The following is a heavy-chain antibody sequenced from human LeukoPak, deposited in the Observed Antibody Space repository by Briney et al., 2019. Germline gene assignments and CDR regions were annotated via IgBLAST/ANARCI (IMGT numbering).Heavy chain of an antibody. J-gene: IGHJ4*02. D-gene: IGHD3-22*01. Sequence: GGSLRLSCAASGFTFDDYAMHWVRQAPGKGLEWVSGISWNSGSIGYADSVKGRFTISRDNPKNSLYLQMNSLKAEDTALYYCAKGSFGVITKEYFDYWGQGTLVTVSS. V-gene: IGHV3-9*01. CDR3: AKGSFGVITKEYFDY. CDR1: GFTFDDYA. CDR2: ISWNSGSI.